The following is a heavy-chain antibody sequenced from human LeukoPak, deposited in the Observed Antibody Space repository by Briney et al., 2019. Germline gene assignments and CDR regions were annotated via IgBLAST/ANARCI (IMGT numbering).Heavy chain of an antibody. V-gene: IGHV3-11*01. CDR3: AREGYCSGGSCPPYYYGMDV. D-gene: IGHD2-15*01. J-gene: IGHJ6*02. CDR2: ISSSGSTI. CDR1: GFTFSDYY. Sequence: GGSLRLSCAASGFTFSDYYMSWIRQAPGKGLEWVSYISSSGSTIYYADSVKGRFTISRDNAKNSLYLQMNSLRAEDTAVYYCAREGYCSGGSCPPYYYGMDVWGQGTTVTVSS.